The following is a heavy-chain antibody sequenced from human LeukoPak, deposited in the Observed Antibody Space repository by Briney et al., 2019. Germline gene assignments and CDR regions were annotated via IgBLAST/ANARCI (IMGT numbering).Heavy chain of an antibody. V-gene: IGHV4-38-2*02. D-gene: IGHD3-10*01. CDR1: GYSISSGYY. J-gene: IGHJ4*02. CDR2: IFHTGST. CDR3: ARGPAVGLLWFGESDPY. Sequence: SETLSLTCTVSGYSISSGYYWAWIRQPPGKGLEWIGSIFHTGSTYHNPSLKSRVTISVDTSQNQFSLKLSSVTAADTAVYYCARGPAVGLLWFGESDPYWGQGTLVTVSS.